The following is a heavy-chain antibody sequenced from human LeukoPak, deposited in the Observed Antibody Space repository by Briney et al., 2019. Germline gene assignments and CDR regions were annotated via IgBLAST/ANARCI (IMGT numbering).Heavy chain of an antibody. CDR1: GGSISSSSYY. V-gene: IGHV4-39*01. J-gene: IGHJ4*02. Sequence: SETLSLTCTVSGGSISSSSYYWGWIRQPPGKGLEWIGSIYYSGSTYYTPSLKSRVTISVDTSKNKFSLKLSSVTAADTAVYYCASVDHYYDSSGYSNFDYWGQGTLVTVSS. D-gene: IGHD3-22*01. CDR2: IYYSGST. CDR3: ASVDHYYDSSGYSNFDY.